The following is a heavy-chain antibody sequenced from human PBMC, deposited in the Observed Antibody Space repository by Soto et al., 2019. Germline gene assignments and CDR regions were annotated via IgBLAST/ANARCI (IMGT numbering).Heavy chain of an antibody. V-gene: IGHV3-30-3*01. CDR3: ARGAYSSSWYLGYFDL. J-gene: IGHJ2*01. CDR2: ISYDGSNK. CDR1: GFTFSSYA. Sequence: QVQLVESGGGVVQPGRSPRLSCAASGFTFSSYAMHWVRQAPGKGLEWVAVISYDGSNKYYADSVKGRFTISRDNSKNTLYLQMNSLRAEDTAVYYCARGAYSSSWYLGYFDLWGRGTLVTVSS. D-gene: IGHD6-13*01.